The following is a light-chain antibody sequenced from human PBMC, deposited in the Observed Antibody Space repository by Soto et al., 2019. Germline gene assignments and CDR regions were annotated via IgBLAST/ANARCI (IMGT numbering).Light chain of an antibody. V-gene: IGLV2-8*01. CDR3: SSYAGSNILV. Sequence: QSALTQPPSASGSPGQSITISCTGTSSDVGGYNYVSWYQQHPGNAPKLIIHEVNKRPSGVPDRFSGSKSCNTASLTVTGLQAEDEADYYCSSYAGSNILVFGEGTKLTVL. CDR1: SSDVGGYNY. J-gene: IGLJ2*01. CDR2: EVN.